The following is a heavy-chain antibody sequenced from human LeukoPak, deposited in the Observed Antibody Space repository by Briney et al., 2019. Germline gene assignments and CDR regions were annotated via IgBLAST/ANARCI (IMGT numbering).Heavy chain of an antibody. Sequence: GGSLRLSCAASGFTVSSDDMNWVRQAPGKGLEWVSVIYSGGSTYYADSVKGRFTISRDNSKNTLYLQMNSLRADDTAVYYCARGRFSDYWGQGTLVTVSS. V-gene: IGHV3-66*01. D-gene: IGHD3-3*01. J-gene: IGHJ4*02. CDR3: ARGRFSDY. CDR1: GFTVSSDD. CDR2: IYSGGST.